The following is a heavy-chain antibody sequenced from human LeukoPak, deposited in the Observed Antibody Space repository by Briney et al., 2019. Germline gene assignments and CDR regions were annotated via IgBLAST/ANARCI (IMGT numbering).Heavy chain of an antibody. Sequence: PSETLSLTCTVSGGSFSGYYWSWIRQPPRKGLEWLGYIYYSGNNNYYPSLKSRATISIDTSKNQFSLRMNSVTAADTAVYYCARHDAAAYRGYFDYWGQGTLVTVSS. V-gene: IGHV4-59*08. CDR1: GGSFSGYY. D-gene: IGHD6-13*01. CDR2: IYYSGNN. J-gene: IGHJ4*02. CDR3: ARHDAAAYRGYFDY.